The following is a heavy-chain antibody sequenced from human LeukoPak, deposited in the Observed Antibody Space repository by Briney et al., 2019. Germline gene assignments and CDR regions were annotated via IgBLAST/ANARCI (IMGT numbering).Heavy chain of an antibody. D-gene: IGHD3-3*02. V-gene: IGHV4-59*01. J-gene: IGHJ2*01. CDR2: IYYSGST. Sequence: SETLSLTCTVSGGSISSYYWSWIRQPPGKRLEWIGYIYYSGSTNYNPSLKSRLTISLDTSKNQFSLKLSSVTAADTAVYYCARDSISSPFHKYWYFDLWGRGTLVTVSS. CDR3: ARDSISSPFHKYWYFDL. CDR1: GGSISSYY.